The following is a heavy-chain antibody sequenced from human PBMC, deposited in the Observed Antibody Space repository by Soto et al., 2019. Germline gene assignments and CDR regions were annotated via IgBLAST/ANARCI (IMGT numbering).Heavy chain of an antibody. CDR2: ISGSGGST. J-gene: IGHJ4*02. CDR3: AKVSYYDSSGSLDY. Sequence: GGSLRLSCAASGFTFISYAMSWVRQAPGKGLEWVSAISGSGGSTYYADSVKGRFTISRDNSKNTLYLQMNSLRAEDTAVYYCAKVSYYDSSGSLDYWGQGTLVTVSS. CDR1: GFTFISYA. D-gene: IGHD3-22*01. V-gene: IGHV3-23*01.